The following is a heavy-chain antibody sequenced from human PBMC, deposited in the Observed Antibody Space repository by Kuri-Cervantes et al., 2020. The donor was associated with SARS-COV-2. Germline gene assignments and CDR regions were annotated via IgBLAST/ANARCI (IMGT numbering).Heavy chain of an antibody. CDR3: ARIYYGGPSVVPAATEVRGWFDP. J-gene: IGHJ5*02. D-gene: IGHD2-2*01. CDR1: GYTFTSYG. Sequence: ASVKVSCKASGYTFTSYGISWVRQAPGQGLEWMGWISAYNGNTNYAQKLQGRVTMTTGTSTSTAYMELRSLRSDDTAVYYCARIYYGGPSVVPAATEVRGWFDPWGQGALVTVSS. V-gene: IGHV1-18*01. CDR2: ISAYNGNT.